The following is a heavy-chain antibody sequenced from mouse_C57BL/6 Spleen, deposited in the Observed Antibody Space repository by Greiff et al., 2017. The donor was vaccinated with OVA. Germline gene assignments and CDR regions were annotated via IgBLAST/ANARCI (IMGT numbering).Heavy chain of an antibody. Sequence: QVHVKQPGAELVKPGASVKLSCKASGYTFTSYWMQWVKQRPGQGLEWIGEIDPSDSYTNYNQKFKGKATLTVDTSSSTAYMQLSSLTSEDSAVYYWARRPKEGYLRFWYVDVWGTGTTVTVSS. CDR3: ARRPKEGYLRFWYVDV. J-gene: IGHJ1*03. D-gene: IGHD2-2*01. CDR2: IDPSDSYT. V-gene: IGHV1-50*01. CDR1: GYTFTSYW.